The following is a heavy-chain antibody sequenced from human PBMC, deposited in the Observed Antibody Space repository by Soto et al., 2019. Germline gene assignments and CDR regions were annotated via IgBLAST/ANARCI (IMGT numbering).Heavy chain of an antibody. D-gene: IGHD6-19*01. J-gene: IGHJ4*02. V-gene: IGHV4-31*03. CDR2: IYYSGST. Sequence: SETLSLTCTVSGGSISSGGYYWSWIRQHPGKGLEWIGYIYYSGSTYYNPSLKSRVTISVDTSKNQFSLKLSSVTAADTAVYYCARDRSSGWYGVDYWGQGTLVTVAS. CDR1: GGSISSGGYY. CDR3: ARDRSSGWYGVDY.